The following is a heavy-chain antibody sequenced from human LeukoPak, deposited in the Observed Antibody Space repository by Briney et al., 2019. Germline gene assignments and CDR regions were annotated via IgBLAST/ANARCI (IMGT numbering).Heavy chain of an antibody. V-gene: IGHV1-18*01. Sequence: ASVKVSCKASGYTFTSYGISWVRQAPGQGLEWMGWISAYNGNTNYAQKLQGRVTMTTDTSTSTAYMELRSLRSDDTAVYYCARDMESDIVVVPAAYYWGQGTLITASS. D-gene: IGHD2-2*01. CDR2: ISAYNGNT. CDR1: GYTFTSYG. J-gene: IGHJ4*02. CDR3: ARDMESDIVVVPAAYY.